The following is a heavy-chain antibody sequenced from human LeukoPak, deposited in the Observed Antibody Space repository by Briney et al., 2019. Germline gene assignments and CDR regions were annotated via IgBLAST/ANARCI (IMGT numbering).Heavy chain of an antibody. J-gene: IGHJ4*02. CDR1: GYTFPSYF. D-gene: IGHD6-6*01. V-gene: IGHV1-46*01. Sequence: ASVNVSCKASGYTFPSYFMHWVRQAPGQGLEWMGIINPTGGSTTYAQKFQGRVTMTRDTSTSTVYMELSSLRSGDTAVYYCARTAARRFDYWGQGTLVTVSS. CDR3: ARTAARRFDY. CDR2: INPTGGST.